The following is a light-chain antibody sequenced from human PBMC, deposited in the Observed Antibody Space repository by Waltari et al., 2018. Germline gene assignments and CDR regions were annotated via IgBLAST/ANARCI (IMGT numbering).Light chain of an antibody. CDR3: QSTDSSGTSVV. J-gene: IGLJ2*01. CDR2: KDS. Sequence: SSELTQPPSVSVSPGQTARITCSGNALPNQYDYWYQQKPGQALVVVIYKDSERPSGIPERFSGSTSGTTVTLAISGVQAEDEADYYCQSTDSSGTSVVFGGGTKLTVL. CDR1: ALPNQY. V-gene: IGLV3-25*03.